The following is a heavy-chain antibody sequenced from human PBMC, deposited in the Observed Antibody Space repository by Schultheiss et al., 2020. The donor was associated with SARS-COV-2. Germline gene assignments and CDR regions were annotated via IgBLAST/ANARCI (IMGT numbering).Heavy chain of an antibody. V-gene: IGHV3-23*01. Sequence: GGSLRLSCAASGFTFSSYAMSWVRQAPGKGLEWVSAISGSGGSTYYADSVKGRFTISRDNSKNTLYLQMNSLRAEDTALYYCARAEQLVPGIDYWGQGTLVTVSS. CDR3: ARAEQLVPGIDY. D-gene: IGHD6-6*01. J-gene: IGHJ4*02. CDR1: GFTFSSYA. CDR2: ISGSGGST.